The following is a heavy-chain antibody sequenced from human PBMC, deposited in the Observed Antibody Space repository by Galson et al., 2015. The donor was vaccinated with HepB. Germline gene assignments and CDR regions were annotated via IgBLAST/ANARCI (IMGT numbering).Heavy chain of an antibody. CDR1: GFTFSSYG. D-gene: IGHD2-21*02. CDR3: ARGRIVRCRGDCSVDY. Sequence: SLRLSCAASGFTFSSYGMHWVRQVPGKGLEWLAVISADGNDKYYAGSVKGRFAISRDNSKSTLYLQINSLRDDDTAVYYCARGRIVRCRGDCSVDYWGQGSQVTVSS. V-gene: IGHV3-30*03. J-gene: IGHJ4*02. CDR2: ISADGNDK.